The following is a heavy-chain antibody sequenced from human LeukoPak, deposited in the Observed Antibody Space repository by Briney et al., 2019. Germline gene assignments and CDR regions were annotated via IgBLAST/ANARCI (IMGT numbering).Heavy chain of an antibody. CDR1: GYSISSGYY. CDR2: IYHSGST. J-gene: IGHJ3*02. Sequence: SETLSLTCAVSGYSISSGYYWGWIRQPPGKGLEWIGSIYHSGSTYYNPSLKSRVTIAVDTSKNQFSLKLSSVTAAGTAVYYCARPTYSGSYSGAFDIWGQGTMVTVSS. D-gene: IGHD1-26*01. V-gene: IGHV4-38-2*01. CDR3: ARPTYSGSYSGAFDI.